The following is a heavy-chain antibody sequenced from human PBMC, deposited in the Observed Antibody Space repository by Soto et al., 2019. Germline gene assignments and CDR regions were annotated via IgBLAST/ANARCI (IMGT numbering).Heavy chain of an antibody. CDR2: INYSGHT. J-gene: IGHJ3*02. CDR3: ARDLRDDSGDYIVLDAFDI. CDR1: GASINSHRHY. D-gene: IGHD4-17*01. Sequence: QVQLQESGPGLVKPSQTLSLTCAVSGASINSHRHYWSWIRQLPGKGLEWIGYINYSGHTYYTPSVESGVTISLESSESHFSLKLTSVTAADTALYYCARDLRDDSGDYIVLDAFDIWGRGIMVTVSS. V-gene: IGHV4-31*11.